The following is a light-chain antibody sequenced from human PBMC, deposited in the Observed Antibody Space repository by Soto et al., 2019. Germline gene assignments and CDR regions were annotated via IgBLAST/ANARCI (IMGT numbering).Light chain of an antibody. J-gene: IGLJ2*01. CDR1: SSDVGGYNY. V-gene: IGLV2-11*01. CDR3: CSYAGSYTFG. CDR2: DVS. Sequence: QSALTQPRSVSGSPGQSVTISCTGTSSDVGGYNYVSWYQQHPGKAPKLMIYDVSKRPSGVPDRFSGSTSGNTASLTISGLQAEDEADYYCCSYAGSYTFGFGGGTKLTVL.